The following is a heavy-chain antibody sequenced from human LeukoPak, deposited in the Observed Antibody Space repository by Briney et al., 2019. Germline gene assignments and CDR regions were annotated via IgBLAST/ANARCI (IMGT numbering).Heavy chain of an antibody. D-gene: IGHD4-17*01. CDR3: ARRATVTSHYFDY. J-gene: IGHJ4*02. CDR2: IFYSGST. Sequence: SETLSLTCTVSGGSISSSSYYWGWIRQPPGKGLEWIGSIFYSGSTYYNPSFMSRVTISVDTSKNQFSLKLSSVTAADTAVYYCARRATVTSHYFDYWGQGTLVTVSS. CDR1: GGSISSSSYY. V-gene: IGHV4-39*01.